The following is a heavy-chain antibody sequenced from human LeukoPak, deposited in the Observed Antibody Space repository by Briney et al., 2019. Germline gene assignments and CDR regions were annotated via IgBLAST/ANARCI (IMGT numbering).Heavy chain of an antibody. J-gene: IGHJ6*03. Sequence: ASVKVSCKASGYTFNDYYMHWVRQAPGQGLEWMGIINPSGGSTSYAQKFQGRVTMTRDMSISTAYMELSRLRSDDTAVYYCTREAYASGSFRTDYYYMDVWGKGTTVTISS. CDR3: TREAYASGSFRTDYYYMDV. CDR1: GYTFNDYY. V-gene: IGHV1-46*02. CDR2: INPSGGST. D-gene: IGHD3-10*01.